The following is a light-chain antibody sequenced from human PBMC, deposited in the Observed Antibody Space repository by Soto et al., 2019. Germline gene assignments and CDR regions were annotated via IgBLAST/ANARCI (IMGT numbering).Light chain of an antibody. Sequence: EIVLTQSPGTLSLSPGERVTLSCRASQSVSSSYLAWYQQKPGQAPRPLIYGASSRATGIPDRFSGSGSGTDFTLTISRLEPEDFAVYYCQQHGGSPWTFGQGTKVEIK. CDR2: GAS. J-gene: IGKJ1*01. CDR3: QQHGGSPWT. CDR1: QSVSSSY. V-gene: IGKV3-20*01.